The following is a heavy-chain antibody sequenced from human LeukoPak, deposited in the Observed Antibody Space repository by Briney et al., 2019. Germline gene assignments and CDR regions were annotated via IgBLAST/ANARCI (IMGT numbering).Heavy chain of an antibody. V-gene: IGHV1-3*01. CDR1: GYPFRSYV. D-gene: IGHD3-10*01. CDR2: INPANGNA. CDR3: ARDSGLLWFGEPMDTFDY. J-gene: IGHJ4*02. Sequence: GASVKVSCKASGYPFRSYVIHWLRQAPGQSLEWIGWINPANGNAKYSQNFQGRVTITRDTSASVVYMELRSLRSDDTAVYYCARDSGLLWFGEPMDTFDYWGQGTLVTVSS.